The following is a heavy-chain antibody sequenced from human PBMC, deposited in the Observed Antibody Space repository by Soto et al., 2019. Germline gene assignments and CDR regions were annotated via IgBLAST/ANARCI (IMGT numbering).Heavy chain of an antibody. CDR3: ARVQRLASHI. V-gene: IGHV3-21*01. Sequence: EVQLVESGGGLVKPGGSLRLSCAASGFTFSSYSMNWVRQAPGKGLEWVSTITTSSTSIYYADSVKGRFTISRDNAKNSLYLQMNSLRVEDTAVYYCARVQRLASHIWGQGTMVTVSS. CDR2: ITTSSTSI. D-gene: IGHD6-25*01. J-gene: IGHJ3*02. CDR1: GFTFSSYS.